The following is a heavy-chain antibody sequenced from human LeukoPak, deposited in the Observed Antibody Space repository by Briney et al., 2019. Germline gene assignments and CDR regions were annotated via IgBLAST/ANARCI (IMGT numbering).Heavy chain of an antibody. CDR3: ASGASETDY. D-gene: IGHD1-14*01. V-gene: IGHV4-39*01. Sequence: SETLSLTCTVSGGPISSSSYYWGWIRQPPGKGLEWIGSIYYSVNTYYNPSLKSRVTISVDTSKKQFSLKLSSVTAADTAVYYCASGASETDYWGQGTLVTVSS. CDR2: IYYSVNT. J-gene: IGHJ4*02. CDR1: GGPISSSSYY.